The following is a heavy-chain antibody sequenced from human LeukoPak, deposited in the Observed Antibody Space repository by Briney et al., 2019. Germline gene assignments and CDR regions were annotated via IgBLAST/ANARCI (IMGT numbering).Heavy chain of an antibody. J-gene: IGHJ4*02. Sequence: SETLSLTCTVSGGSISSHYWSWIRQPPGKGLEWIVYIYYSGSTNYNPSLKSRVTISVDTSKNQFSLKLSSVTAADTAVYYCARGEIDFWSGYYIDYWGQGTLVTVSS. CDR3: ARGEIDFWSGYYIDY. CDR2: IYYSGST. CDR1: GGSISSHY. D-gene: IGHD3-3*01. V-gene: IGHV4-59*11.